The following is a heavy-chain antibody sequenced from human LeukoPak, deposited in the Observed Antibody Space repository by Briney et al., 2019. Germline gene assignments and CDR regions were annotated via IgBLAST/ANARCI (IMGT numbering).Heavy chain of an antibody. CDR3: VRGGYCSSTICYWYNAFDM. Sequence: GGSLRLSCAASGFTFSSYEMSWVRQAPGKGLEWVSYIATSGSAIYYADSVKGRFTISRDNAKNSLYLQMNSLRAEDMAVYCCVRGGYCSSTICYWYNAFDMWGQGTMVTVSS. CDR2: IATSGSAI. CDR1: GFTFSSYE. J-gene: IGHJ3*02. D-gene: IGHD2-2*01. V-gene: IGHV3-48*03.